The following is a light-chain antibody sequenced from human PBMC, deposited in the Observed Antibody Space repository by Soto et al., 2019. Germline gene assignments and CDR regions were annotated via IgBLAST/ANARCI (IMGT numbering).Light chain of an antibody. CDR1: SSNIGAGYD. CDR3: QSYDSSLSGVV. J-gene: IGLJ3*02. CDR2: GNI. Sequence: QAVVTQPPSVSGAPGQRVTISCTGSSSNIGAGYDVHWYQQLPGTAPKVLIFGNINRPSGIPDRFSASKSGTSASLAITGLQAEDEADYYCQSYDSSLSGVVFGGGTKVTVL. V-gene: IGLV1-40*01.